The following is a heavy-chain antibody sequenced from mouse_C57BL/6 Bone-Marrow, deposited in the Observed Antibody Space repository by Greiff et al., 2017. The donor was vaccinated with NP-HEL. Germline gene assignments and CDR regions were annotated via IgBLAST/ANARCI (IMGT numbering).Heavy chain of an antibody. D-gene: IGHD2-1*01. Sequence: VKLVESDAELVKPGASVKISCKVSGYTFTDHTIHWMKQRPEQGLEWIGYIYPRDGSTKYNEKFKGKATLTADKSSSTAYMQLNSLTSEDSAVYFCATYGNYWYFDVWGTGTTVTVSS. V-gene: IGHV1-78*01. CDR3: ATYGNYWYFDV. J-gene: IGHJ1*03. CDR1: GYTFTDHT. CDR2: IYPRDGST.